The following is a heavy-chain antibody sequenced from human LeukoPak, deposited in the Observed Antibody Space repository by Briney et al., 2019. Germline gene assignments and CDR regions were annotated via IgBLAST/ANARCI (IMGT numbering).Heavy chain of an antibody. CDR1: GFTFSSFA. CDR2: ISGSGGST. Sequence: PGGSLRLFCAASGFTFSSFAMNWVRQAPGKGLEWVSGISGSGGSTYYADSVKGRFTISRDNSKNTLYVQMNSLRAEDTAVYYCARLYSSTWENYFDYWGQGTLVTVSS. V-gene: IGHV3-23*01. CDR3: ARLYSSTWENYFDY. D-gene: IGHD6-13*01. J-gene: IGHJ4*02.